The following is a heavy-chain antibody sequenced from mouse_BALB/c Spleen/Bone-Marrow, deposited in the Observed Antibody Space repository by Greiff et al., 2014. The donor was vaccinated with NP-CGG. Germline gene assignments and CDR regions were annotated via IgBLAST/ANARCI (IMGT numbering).Heavy chain of an antibody. D-gene: IGHD2-3*01. J-gene: IGHJ4*01. CDR3: ARWLLRYYAMDD. CDR1: GYTFTSYW. CDR2: IDPSDSYT. V-gene: IGHV1-69*02. Sequence: QVQLKQSGAELVKPGASVKLSCKASGYTFTSYWMHWVKQRPGQGLEWIGEIDPSDSYTNYNQKFKGKATLTLDKSSSTAYMQLSSLTSEDSAVYFCARWLLRYYAMDDWGQGTSVTVSS.